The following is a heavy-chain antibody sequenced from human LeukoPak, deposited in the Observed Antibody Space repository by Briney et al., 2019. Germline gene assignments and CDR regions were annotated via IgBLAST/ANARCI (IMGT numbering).Heavy chain of an antibody. CDR3: ARGGITMVRGVIASSY. CDR1: GYTFTSYD. J-gene: IGHJ4*02. D-gene: IGHD3-10*01. CDR2: MKPDSGNT. Sequence: ASVKVSCKAPGYTFTSYDINWVRQATGQGLEWMGWMKPDSGNTGYAQKFQGRVTITRNTSISTAYMELSSLRSEDTAVYYCARGGITMVRGVIASSYWGQGTLVTVSS. V-gene: IGHV1-8*03.